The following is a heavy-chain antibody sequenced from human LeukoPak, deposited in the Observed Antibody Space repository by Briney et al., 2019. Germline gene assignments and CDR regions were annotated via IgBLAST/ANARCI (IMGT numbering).Heavy chain of an antibody. J-gene: IGHJ6*02. V-gene: IGHV4-59*01. CDR3: ARDLGTGYGGPNYYYYYGMDV. Sequence: PSETLSLTCTVSGGSISSYYWSWIRRPPGKGLEWIGYIYYSGSTNYNPSLKSRVTISVDTSKNQFSLKLSSVTAADTAVYYCARDLGTGYGGPNYYYYYGMDVWGQGTTVTVSS. CDR1: GGSISSYY. CDR2: IYYSGST. D-gene: IGHD1-26*01.